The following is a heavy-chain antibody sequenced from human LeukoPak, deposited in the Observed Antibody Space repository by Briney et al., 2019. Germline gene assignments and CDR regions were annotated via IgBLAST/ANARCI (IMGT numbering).Heavy chain of an antibody. J-gene: IGHJ5*02. V-gene: IGHV6-1*01. CDR1: GDSVSNNNSA. D-gene: IGHD6-19*01. Sequence: SQTLSLTCAISGDSVSNNNSAWNWIRQSPSRGLEWLGRTYYRSQWYNDYALSVRGRITINPDTSKNQFSLQLNSVTPEDTAVYYCARSLRLPRIAVAQNWFDPWGQGTLVTVSS. CDR3: ARSLRLPRIAVAQNWFDP. CDR2: TYYRSQWYN.